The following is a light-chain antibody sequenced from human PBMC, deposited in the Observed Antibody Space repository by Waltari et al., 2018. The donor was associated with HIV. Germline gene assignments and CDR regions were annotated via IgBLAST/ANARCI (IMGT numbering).Light chain of an antibody. Sequence: QPALTQPASVSGSPGQSIIISCSRSPTDLVENYFCWYQQHPGKAPKLLIYEATKRPSGISDRFSGSKSDGTASLTISGLRSEDEAQYFCGSWSSKGTPWVFGGGTKVTVL. CDR3: GSWSSKGTPWV. V-gene: IGLV2-14*01. CDR2: EAT. CDR1: PTDLVENY. J-gene: IGLJ3*02.